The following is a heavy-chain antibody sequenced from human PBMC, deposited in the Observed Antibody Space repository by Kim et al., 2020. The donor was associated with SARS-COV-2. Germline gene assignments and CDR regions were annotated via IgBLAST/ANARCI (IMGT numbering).Heavy chain of an antibody. CDR1: GYTFTDYS. CDR3: AITSRRNNFLYYGMDV. V-gene: IGHV1-2*06. CDR2: INPKNGDA. D-gene: IGHD2-2*01. J-gene: IGHJ6*02. Sequence: ASVKVSCKASGYTFTDYSIHWVRQAPGKGLEWMGRINPKNGDANYAQRLEGRVTITRDTSTTIVYMEVSRLTSDDTAVFLCAITSRRNNFLYYGMDVWGQGTSLTVP.